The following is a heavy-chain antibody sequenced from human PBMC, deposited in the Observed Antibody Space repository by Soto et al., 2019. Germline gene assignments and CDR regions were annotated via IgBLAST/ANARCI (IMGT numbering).Heavy chain of an antibody. D-gene: IGHD6-19*01. J-gene: IGHJ1*01. CDR1: GYTFTNYG. V-gene: IGHV1-18*01. Sequence: QVQLVQSGAEVKKPGASVKVSCKASGYTFTNYGINWVRQAPGQGPEWMGWISSYNGETKYAQSLHGRATMTTDTSTSTAYMELRSLRSDDTAVYYCARGGSSWSAEYYQHWGQGTLVIVSS. CDR3: ARGGSSWSAEYYQH. CDR2: ISSYNGET.